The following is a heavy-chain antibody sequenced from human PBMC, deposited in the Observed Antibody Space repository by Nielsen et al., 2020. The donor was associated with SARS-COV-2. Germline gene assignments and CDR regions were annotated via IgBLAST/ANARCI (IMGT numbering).Heavy chain of an antibody. CDR1: GGSFSGYY. Sequence: SETLSLTCAVYGGSFSGYYWSWIRQPPGKGLEWIGEINHSGSTNYNPSLKSRVTISVDTSKNQFSLKLSSVTAADTAAYYCARDAYYYGSGSYYNLPYYYYGMDVWGQGTTVTVSS. D-gene: IGHD3-10*01. CDR3: ARDAYYYGSGSYYNLPYYYYGMDV. CDR2: INHSGST. V-gene: IGHV4-34*01. J-gene: IGHJ6*02.